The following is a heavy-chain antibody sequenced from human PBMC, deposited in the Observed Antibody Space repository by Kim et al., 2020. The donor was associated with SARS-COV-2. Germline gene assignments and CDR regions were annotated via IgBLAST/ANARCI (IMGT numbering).Heavy chain of an antibody. CDR2: IRSKGYYYST. V-gene: IGHV3-73*01. D-gene: IGHD1-1*01. J-gene: IGHJ3*01. CDR3: TRIPGTTLADWDAFDV. CDR1: GFTFSDSP. Sequence: GGSLRLFCAASGFTFSDSPMHWVRQASGKGLEWVCRIRSKGYYYSTSYAASVRGRITIARDDTEITAYLKRNSLKTEDTAVYYCTRIPGTTLADWDAFDV.